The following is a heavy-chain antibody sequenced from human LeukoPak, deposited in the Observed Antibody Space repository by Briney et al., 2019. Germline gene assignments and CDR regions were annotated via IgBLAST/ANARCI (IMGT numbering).Heavy chain of an antibody. J-gene: IGHJ6*04. CDR1: GGSFSGYY. CDR2: INHSGST. V-gene: IGHV4-34*01. D-gene: IGHD6-13*01. CDR3: ARSSGIAPGLDD. Sequence: SETLSLTCAVYGGSFSGYYWSWIRQPPGKGLEWIGEINHSGSTNYNPSLKSRVTISVDTSKNQFSLKLSSVTAADTAVYYCARSSGIAPGLDDWGKGTTVTISS.